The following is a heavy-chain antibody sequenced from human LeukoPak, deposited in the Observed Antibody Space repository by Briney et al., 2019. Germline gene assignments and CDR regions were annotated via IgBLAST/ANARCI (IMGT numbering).Heavy chain of an antibody. CDR2: VSGSGSNT. J-gene: IGHJ4*02. CDR3: AKGLRAYCSGGSCYVSY. CDR1: GFTFSNYA. D-gene: IGHD2-15*01. V-gene: IGHV3-23*01. Sequence: GGSLRLSCAASGFTFSNYAMSWVRQAPGKGLEWVSAVSGSGSNTDYADAAKGRFTISRDNSKNTLYLQKNSLRVEDTAVYYCAKGLRAYCSGGSCYVSYWGQRTLVTVSS.